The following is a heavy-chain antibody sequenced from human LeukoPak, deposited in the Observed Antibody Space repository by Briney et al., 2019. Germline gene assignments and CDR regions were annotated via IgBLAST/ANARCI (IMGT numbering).Heavy chain of an antibody. D-gene: IGHD1-26*01. CDR3: ARQAWNGTYYY. Sequence: SQTLSLTCTVSGGSISSYYWSWMRQPLGKRLEWIGHIYYGGSTNCNPSLKSRVTISVDTSKNQFSLNLSSVTAADTAVYYCARQAWNGTYYYWGQGTLVTVSS. V-gene: IGHV4-59*08. CDR2: IYYGGST. CDR1: GGSISSYY. J-gene: IGHJ4*02.